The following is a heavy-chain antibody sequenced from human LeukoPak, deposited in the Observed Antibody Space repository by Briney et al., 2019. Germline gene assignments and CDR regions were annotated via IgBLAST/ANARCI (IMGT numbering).Heavy chain of an antibody. CDR3: ARGATPPLFDY. D-gene: IGHD1-26*01. CDR1: GGSISSGGYY. CDR2: IYHSGST. Sequence: PSQTLSLTCTVSGGSISSGGYYWSWIRQPPGKGLEWIGYIYHSGSTYYNPSLKSRVTISADTSKNQFSLKLSSVTAADTAVYYCARGATPPLFDYWGQGTLVTVSS. J-gene: IGHJ4*02. V-gene: IGHV4-30-2*02.